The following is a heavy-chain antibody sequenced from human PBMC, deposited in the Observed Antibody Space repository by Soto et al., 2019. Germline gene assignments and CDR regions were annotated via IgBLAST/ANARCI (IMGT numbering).Heavy chain of an antibody. CDR1: GGSISSGYYY. J-gene: IGHJ4*02. CDR2: IYYSGST. Sequence: TSETLSLTCPVSGGSISSGYYYWSWIRQPPGKGLEWIGSIYYSGSTYYNPSLKSRVTISVDTSKNQFSLKLNSVTAADTAVYYCASRHSSPYFDYWGQGTLVTVSS. V-gene: IGHV4-30-4*01. D-gene: IGHD6-13*01. CDR3: ASRHSSPYFDY.